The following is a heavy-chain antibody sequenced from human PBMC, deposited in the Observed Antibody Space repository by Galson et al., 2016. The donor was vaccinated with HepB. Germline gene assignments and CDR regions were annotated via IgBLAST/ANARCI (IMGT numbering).Heavy chain of an antibody. Sequence: AVKVCCKASGVTFTTYDINWVRQATGQGLEWLGGMIPNSGTTGDAHKFEGRVTMTRNTSISTAYMELSSLRSGDAAVYYCARVRYCSGGSGYGWFVYWGQGALVTVSS. J-gene: IGHJ4*02. D-gene: IGHD2-15*01. V-gene: IGHV1-8*01. CDR1: GVTFTTYD. CDR2: MIPNSGTT. CDR3: ARVRYCSGGSGYGWFVY.